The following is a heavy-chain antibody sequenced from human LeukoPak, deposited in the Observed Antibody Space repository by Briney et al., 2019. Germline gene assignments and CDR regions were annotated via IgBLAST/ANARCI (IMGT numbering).Heavy chain of an antibody. D-gene: IGHD2-21*02. J-gene: IGHJ3*02. V-gene: IGHV4-38-2*02. CDR1: GYSISSGYY. CDR2: IYHSGSA. Sequence: SETLSLTCTVSGYSISSGYYWGWIRQPPGKGLEWIGSIYHSGSAYYNPSLKSRVTISLDTSKNQFSLKLRSVTAADTAVYYCARDIVVVTAHAFDIWAKGQWSPSLQ. CDR3: ARDIVVVTAHAFDI.